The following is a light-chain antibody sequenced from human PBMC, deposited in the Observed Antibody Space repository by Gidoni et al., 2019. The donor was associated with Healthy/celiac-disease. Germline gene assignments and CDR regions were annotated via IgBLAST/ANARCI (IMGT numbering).Light chain of an antibody. CDR2: EAS. CDR1: QSVTSY. J-gene: IGKJ2*01. CDR3: QQRSNWPYT. V-gene: IGKV3-11*01. Sequence: EIVLPQPPATLSLSPGERATLSGRPSQSVTSYLAWYQHKPGQAPRLLIYEASNRATGIPARFSCSGSGTDFTLTISSLGPEDFAVYYCQQRSNWPYTFGQGTKLEIK.